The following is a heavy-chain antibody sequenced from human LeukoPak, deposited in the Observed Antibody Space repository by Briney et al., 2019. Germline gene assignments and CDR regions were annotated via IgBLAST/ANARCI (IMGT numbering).Heavy chain of an antibody. CDR1: GGSISSYY. V-gene: IGHV4-59*01. Sequence: SETLSLTCTVSGGSISSYYWSWIRQPPGKGLEWIGYIYYSGSTNYNPSLKSRVTISVDTSKNQFSLKLSSVTAADTAVYYCARQEDYDFWSGYYGYFDYWGQGTLVTVSS. J-gene: IGHJ4*02. CDR2: IYYSGST. D-gene: IGHD3-3*01. CDR3: ARQEDYDFWSGYYGYFDY.